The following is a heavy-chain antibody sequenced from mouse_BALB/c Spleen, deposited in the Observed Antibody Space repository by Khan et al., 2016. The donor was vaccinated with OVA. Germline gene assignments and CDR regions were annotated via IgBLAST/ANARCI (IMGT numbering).Heavy chain of an antibody. CDR1: GFNIKDYY. CDR3: ARDGDSPWFAY. D-gene: IGHD2-13*01. J-gene: IGHJ3*01. V-gene: IGHV14-1*02. CDR2: IDPENGNT. Sequence: VQLQQSGAELVRPGALVKLSCKTSGFNIKDYYMHWVKQRPEQGLEWIGWIDPENGNTIYDPKFQGKASITAEISSNTAYLQLSSLTSEDTAVYYCARDGDSPWFAYWGQGTLVTVSA.